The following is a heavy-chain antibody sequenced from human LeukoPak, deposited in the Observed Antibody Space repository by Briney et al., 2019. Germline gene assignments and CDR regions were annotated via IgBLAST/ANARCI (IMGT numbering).Heavy chain of an antibody. J-gene: IGHJ4*02. CDR2: ISWNSGSI. Sequence: GRSLRLSCAASGFTFDDYAMHWVRQAPGKGLGWVSGISWNSGSIGYADSVKGLFTISRDNAKNSLYLQMNSLRAEDTALYYCAKPLTFGGVIVNVFDYWVQGTLVTVSS. CDR1: GFTFDDYA. V-gene: IGHV3-9*01. D-gene: IGHD3-16*02. CDR3: AKPLTFGGVIVNVFDY.